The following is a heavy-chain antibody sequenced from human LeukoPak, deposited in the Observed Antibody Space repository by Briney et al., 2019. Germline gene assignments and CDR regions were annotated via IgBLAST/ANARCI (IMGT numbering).Heavy chain of an antibody. CDR1: GGSISSNNYY. D-gene: IGHD4-11*01. CDR3: ARLYSNHGERDY. V-gene: IGHV4-39*01. Sequence: KPSETLSLTCTVSGGSISSNNYYWGWVRQPPGKGLEWIGTLYHNGNTYYNPSLKNRVTISVDTSNNQFSLKLSSVTAADTAVYYCARLYSNHGERDYWGQGTLVTVSS. J-gene: IGHJ4*02. CDR2: LYHNGNT.